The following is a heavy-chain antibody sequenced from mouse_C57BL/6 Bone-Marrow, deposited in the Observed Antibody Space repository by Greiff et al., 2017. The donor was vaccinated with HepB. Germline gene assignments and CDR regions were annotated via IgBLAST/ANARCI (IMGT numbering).Heavy chain of an antibody. CDR2: INPNNGGT. V-gene: IGHV1-26*01. J-gene: IGHJ2*01. Sequence: VQLQQSGPELVKPGASVKISCKASGYTFTDYYMNWVKQSHGKSLEWIGDINPNNGGTSYNQKFKGKATLTVDKSSSTAYMELRSLTSEDSAVYYCASTNPSYYYGSSYTFDYWGQGTTLTVSS. CDR1: GYTFTDYY. D-gene: IGHD1-1*01. CDR3: ASTNPSYYYGSSYTFDY.